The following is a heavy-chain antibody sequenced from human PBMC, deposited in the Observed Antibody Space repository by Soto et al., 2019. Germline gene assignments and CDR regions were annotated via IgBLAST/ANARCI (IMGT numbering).Heavy chain of an antibody. J-gene: IGHJ4*02. CDR2: INHSGST. CDR1: GGSFSGYY. V-gene: IGHV4-34*01. CDR3: ARGGSTLYSSSWYYFDY. D-gene: IGHD6-13*01. Sequence: PSETLSLTCAAYGGSFSGYYWSWIRKTPGKGPEWIGEINHSGSTNYNPSLKSRVTISVDTSKIQFSLKLSSVTAADTAVYYCARGGSTLYSSSWYYFDYWGQGTLVTVSS.